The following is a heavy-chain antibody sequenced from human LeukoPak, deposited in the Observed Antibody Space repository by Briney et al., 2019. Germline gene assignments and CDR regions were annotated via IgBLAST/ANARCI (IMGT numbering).Heavy chain of an antibody. CDR2: ISGSGGST. D-gene: IGHD3-10*01. CDR1: GFTFSSYA. J-gene: IGHJ4*02. V-gene: IGHV3-23*01. CDR3: AKVMTRTMVRGVPPSDY. Sequence: PGGSLRLSCAASGFTFSSYAMSWVRQAPGKGLEWVSAISGSGGSTYYADSVKGRFTISRDNSKNTLYLQMKSLRAADTAVYYCAKVMTRTMVRGVPPSDYWGQGTLVTVSS.